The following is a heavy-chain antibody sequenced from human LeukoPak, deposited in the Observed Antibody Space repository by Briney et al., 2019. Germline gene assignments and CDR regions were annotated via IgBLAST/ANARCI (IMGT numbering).Heavy chain of an antibody. V-gene: IGHV4-61*01. CDR1: GGSISSSSYY. CDR2: IYYSGST. D-gene: IGHD3-10*01. CDR3: ARDRGRATWFDR. Sequence: SETLSLTCTVSGGSISSSSYYWDWIRQPPGKGLEWIGYIYYSGSTNYNPSLKSRVTISVDTSRNQFSLKLHSVTAADTAVYYCARDRGRATWFDRWGQGTAVTVSS. J-gene: IGHJ5*02.